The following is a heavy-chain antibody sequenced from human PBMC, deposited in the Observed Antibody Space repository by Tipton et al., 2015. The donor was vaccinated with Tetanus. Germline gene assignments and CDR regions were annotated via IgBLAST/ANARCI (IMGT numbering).Heavy chain of an antibody. Sequence: GSLRLSCAASGFTFSSYAMSWVRQAPGKGLEWVSAISGSGGSTYYADSVKGRFTISRDNSKNTLYLQMNSLRAEDTALYHCARGYYDSSGYTHDCWGQGTLVTVSS. CDR3: ARGYYDSSGYTHDC. CDR2: ISGSGGST. CDR1: GFTFSSYA. J-gene: IGHJ4*02. D-gene: IGHD3-22*01. V-gene: IGHV3-23*01.